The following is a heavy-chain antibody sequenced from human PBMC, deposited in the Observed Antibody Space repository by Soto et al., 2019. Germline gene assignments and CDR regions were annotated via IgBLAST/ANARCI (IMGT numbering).Heavy chain of an antibody. J-gene: IGHJ4*02. D-gene: IGHD2-15*01. V-gene: IGHV1-8*01. CDR1: GYTFTSYD. Sequence: ASVKVSCKASGYTFTSYDINWVRQATGQGLEWMGWMNPNSGNTGYAQKFQGRVTMTRNTSISTAYMELSSLRSEDTAVYYCARSHCSGGSCYLMAFDYWGQGTLVTVPQ. CDR3: ARSHCSGGSCYLMAFDY. CDR2: MNPNSGNT.